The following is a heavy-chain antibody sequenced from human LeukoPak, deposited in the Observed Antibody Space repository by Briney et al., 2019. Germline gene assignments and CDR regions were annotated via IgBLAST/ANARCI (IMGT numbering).Heavy chain of an antibody. V-gene: IGHV1-69*04. Sequence: SVKVSCKASGGTFSSYAISWVRQAPGQGLEWMGRIIPILGIANYAQKFQGRVTITPDKSTSTAYMELSSLRSEDTAVYYCAVGSGVVVPDWFDPWGQGTLVTVSS. CDR3: AVGSGVVVPDWFDP. CDR1: GGTFSSYA. CDR2: IIPILGIA. D-gene: IGHD2-2*01. J-gene: IGHJ5*02.